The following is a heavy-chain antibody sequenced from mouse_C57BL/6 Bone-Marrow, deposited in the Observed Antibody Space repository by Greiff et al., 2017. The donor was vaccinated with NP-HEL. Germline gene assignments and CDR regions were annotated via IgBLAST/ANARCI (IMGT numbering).Heavy chain of an antibody. Sequence: VQLQQSGPELVKPGASVKISCKASGYTFTDYYMNWVKQSHGKSLEWIGDINPNNGGTSYNQKFKGKATLTVDKSSSTAYMELRSLTSEDSAVYYCARAGITTVVEGDFDYWGQGTTLTVSS. V-gene: IGHV1-26*01. D-gene: IGHD1-1*01. CDR1: GYTFTDYY. CDR3: ARAGITTVVEGDFDY. CDR2: INPNNGGT. J-gene: IGHJ2*01.